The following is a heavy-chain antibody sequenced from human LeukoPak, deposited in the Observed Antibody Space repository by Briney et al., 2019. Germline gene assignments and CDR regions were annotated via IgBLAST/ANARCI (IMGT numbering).Heavy chain of an antibody. Sequence: SETLSLTCTVSGGSISSYYWSWIRQPPGKGLEWIGYIYYSGSTNYNPSLKSRVTISVDTSKNQFSLKLSSVTAEDTAVYYCARYNTMVRGVTRPRNSQYYYYYGMDVWGQGTTVTVSS. D-gene: IGHD3-10*01. J-gene: IGHJ6*02. CDR3: ARYNTMVRGVTRPRNSQYYYYYGMDV. CDR1: GGSISSYY. CDR2: IYYSGST. V-gene: IGHV4-59*01.